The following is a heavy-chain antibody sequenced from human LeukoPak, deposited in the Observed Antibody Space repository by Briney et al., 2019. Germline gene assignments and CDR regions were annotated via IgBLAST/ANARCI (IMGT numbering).Heavy chain of an antibody. V-gene: IGHV4-34*01. Sequence: SETLSLTCAVYGGSFSGYCWSWIRQPPGKGLEWIGEINHSGSTNYNPSLKSRVTISVDTSKNQFSLKLSSVTAADTAVYYCARLRVRGVIRRGHYYMDVWGKGTTVTVSS. CDR1: GGSFSGYC. J-gene: IGHJ6*03. D-gene: IGHD3-10*01. CDR2: INHSGST. CDR3: ARLRVRGVIRRGHYYMDV.